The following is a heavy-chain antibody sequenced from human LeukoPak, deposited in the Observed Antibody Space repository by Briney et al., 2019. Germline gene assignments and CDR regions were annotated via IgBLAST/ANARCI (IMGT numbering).Heavy chain of an antibody. CDR3: SRGHHGLDV. J-gene: IGHJ6*02. Sequence: QPGGSLRLSCAASGFSFSGSSLNWVRQAPGKGLEWVGRIGSNIDDYATAYIESVKGRFNISREDSKNTAYLQMNSLKTEDTAVYYCSRGHHGLDVWGQGTTVTVSS. CDR2: IGSNIDDYAT. CDR1: GFSFSGSS. V-gene: IGHV3-73*01.